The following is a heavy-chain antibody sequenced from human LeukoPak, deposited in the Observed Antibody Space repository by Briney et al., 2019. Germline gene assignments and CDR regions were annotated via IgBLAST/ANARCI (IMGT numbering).Heavy chain of an antibody. V-gene: IGHV3-53*01. CDR3: ARVIFYGDPSSDAFDI. Sequence: KSGGSLRLSCEASGFSFSLHAMSWVRQAPGKGLEWVSVIYSGGSTYYADSVKGRFTISRDNSKNTLYLQMNSLRAEDTAVYYCARVIFYGDPSSDAFDIWGQGTMVTVSS. CDR2: IYSGGST. J-gene: IGHJ3*02. D-gene: IGHD4-17*01. CDR1: GFSFSLHA.